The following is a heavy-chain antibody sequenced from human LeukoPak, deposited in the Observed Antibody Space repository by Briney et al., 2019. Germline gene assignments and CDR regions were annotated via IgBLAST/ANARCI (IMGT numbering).Heavy chain of an antibody. V-gene: IGHV1-18*01. CDR2: ISAYNGNT. D-gene: IGHD6-13*01. CDR3: AIIVGGIAAAGTIGFYY. Sequence: ASVKVSCKAPGYTFTSYGISWVRQAPGQGLEWMGWISAYNGNTNYAQKLQGRVTMTTDASTSTAYMELRSLRSDDTAVYYCAIIVGGIAAAGTIGFYYWGQGNLVNVSS. J-gene: IGHJ4*02. CDR1: GYTFTSYG.